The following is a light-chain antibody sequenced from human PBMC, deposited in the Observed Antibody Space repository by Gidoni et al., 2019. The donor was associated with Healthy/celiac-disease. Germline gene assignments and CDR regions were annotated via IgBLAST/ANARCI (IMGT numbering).Light chain of an antibody. CDR2: DAS. CDR1: QSVSSY. CDR3: QQRSNLGT. Sequence: EIVLTQSPATLSLSPGERATLPCRASQSVSSYLAWYQQKPGQAPRLLIYDASNRATGIPARFSGSGSGTDFTLTISSLEPEDFAVYYCQQRSNLGTFGGGTKVEIK. V-gene: IGKV3-11*01. J-gene: IGKJ4*01.